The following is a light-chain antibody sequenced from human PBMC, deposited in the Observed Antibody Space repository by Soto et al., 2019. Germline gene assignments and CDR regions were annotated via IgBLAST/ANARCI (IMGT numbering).Light chain of an antibody. CDR1: SSNIGNNR. CDR3: GTWDSSLSAGI. V-gene: IGLV1-51*01. CDR2: DSD. J-gene: IGLJ2*01. Sequence: QSVLTQPPSVSAAPGQTVTISCSGSSSNIGNNRVSWYQQLPGTAPKLLIFDSDKRPSGIPDRFSGSESGTSATLGITGLQTGDEADYYCGTWDSSLSAGIFGGGTKLTVL.